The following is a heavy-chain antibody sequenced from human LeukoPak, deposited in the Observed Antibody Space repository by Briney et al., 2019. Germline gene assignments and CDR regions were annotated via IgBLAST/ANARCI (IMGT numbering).Heavy chain of an antibody. CDR1: GSSVSSYY. CDR2: IYTSGST. V-gene: IGHV4-4*07. CDR3: AKDPQGIAAAGPNWLDP. J-gene: IGHJ5*02. D-gene: IGHD6-13*01. Sequence: SETLSLTCTVSGSSVSSYYWSWIRQPAGKGLEWVGGIYTSGSTNYNPSLKSRVTISVDKSMNQLSLKLTSVTAADTAVYYCAKDPQGIAAAGPNWLDPWGQGTLVTVSS.